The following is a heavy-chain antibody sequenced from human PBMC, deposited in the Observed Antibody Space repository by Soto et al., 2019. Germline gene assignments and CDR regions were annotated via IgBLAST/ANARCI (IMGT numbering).Heavy chain of an antibody. D-gene: IGHD3-22*01. CDR1: GFTFSSYW. Sequence: EVQLVESGGGLVQPGGSLRLSCAASGFTFSSYWMHWVRQAPGKGLVWVSRINSDGSSTSYADSVKGRFTISRDNAKNTLYPQMNSLRAEDTAVYYCARQEIVVIAFDIWGQGTMVTVSS. CDR3: ARQEIVVIAFDI. J-gene: IGHJ3*02. V-gene: IGHV3-74*01. CDR2: INSDGSST.